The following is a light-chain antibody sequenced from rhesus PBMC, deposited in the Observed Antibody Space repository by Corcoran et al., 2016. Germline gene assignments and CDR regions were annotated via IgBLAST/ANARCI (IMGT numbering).Light chain of an antibody. Sequence: DIQMTQSPSSLSASLGDRVTITCRASQGISDYFSWYQQKPGKAPKRLSYAASSLESGGPSRFSGSGSGTEFTLTIGSLHPEDFAAYYCLQGYSTPFTFGPGTKLDIK. J-gene: IGKJ3*01. CDR1: QGISDY. CDR3: LQGYSTPFT. V-gene: IGKV1-36*02. CDR2: AAS.